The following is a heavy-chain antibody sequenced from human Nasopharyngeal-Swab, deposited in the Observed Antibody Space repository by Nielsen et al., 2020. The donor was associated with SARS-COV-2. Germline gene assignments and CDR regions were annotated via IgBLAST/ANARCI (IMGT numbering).Heavy chain of an antibody. V-gene: IGHV4-39*01. J-gene: IGHJ4*02. CDR2: IYYSGST. CDR1: GGSISSSSYY. Sequence: SETLSLTCTVSGGSISSSSYYWGWIRQPPGKGLEWIGSIYYSGSTYYNPSLKSRVTISVDTSKNQFSLKLSSVTAADTAVYYCARAETGYSYGYPFDYWGQGTLVTVSS. CDR3: ARAETGYSYGYPFDY. D-gene: IGHD5-18*01.